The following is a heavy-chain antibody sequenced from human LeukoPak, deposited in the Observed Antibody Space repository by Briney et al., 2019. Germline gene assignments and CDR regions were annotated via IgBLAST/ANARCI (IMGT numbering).Heavy chain of an antibody. Sequence: ASETLSLTCTVSGGSISSYYWSWIRQPPGKGLEWIGYIYYSGSTNYNPSLKSRVTISVDTSKNQFSLKLSSVTAADTAVYYCARDPAPLGYCSGGSCLNAFDIWGQGTMVTVSS. D-gene: IGHD2-15*01. CDR3: ARDPAPLGYCSGGSCLNAFDI. CDR2: IYYSGST. V-gene: IGHV4-59*01. J-gene: IGHJ3*02. CDR1: GGSISSYY.